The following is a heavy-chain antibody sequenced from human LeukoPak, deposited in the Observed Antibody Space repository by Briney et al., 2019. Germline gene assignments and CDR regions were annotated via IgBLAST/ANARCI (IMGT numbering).Heavy chain of an antibody. CDR3: AKGARQLDYYGSGNYSP. D-gene: IGHD3-10*01. CDR1: GFTFSSYA. CDR2: ISGSGGST. J-gene: IGHJ5*02. V-gene: IGHV3-23*01. Sequence: GGSLRLSCAASGFTFSSYAMSWVRQVPGKGLEWVSGISGSGGSTYHADSVKGRFTISRDNSKNTLYLQMNSLRAEDTAVYYCAKGARQLDYYGSGNYSPLGQGTLVTVSS.